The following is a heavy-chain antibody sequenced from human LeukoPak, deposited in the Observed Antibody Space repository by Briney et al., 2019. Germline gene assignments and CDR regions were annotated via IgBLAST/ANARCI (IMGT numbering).Heavy chain of an antibody. J-gene: IGHJ3*02. CDR2: ISSSSSYI. CDR1: GFTFSTFG. Sequence: GGSLRLSCAASGFTFSTFGMNWVRQAPGKGLEWVSSISSSSSYIYYADSVKGRFTISRDNAKNSLYLQMNSLRAEDTAVYYCARKMGGVRYFDWENDAFDIWGQGTMVTVSS. CDR3: ARKMGGVRYFDWENDAFDI. D-gene: IGHD3-9*01. V-gene: IGHV3-21*01.